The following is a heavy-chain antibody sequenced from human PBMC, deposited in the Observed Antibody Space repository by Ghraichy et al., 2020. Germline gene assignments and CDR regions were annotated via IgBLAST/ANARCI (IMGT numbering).Heavy chain of an antibody. CDR2: INHSGST. J-gene: IGHJ4*02. CDR1: GGSFSGYY. CDR3: ARVRHSGYDSYFDY. Sequence: GSLSLTCAVYGGSFSGYYWSWIRQPPGKGLEWIGEINHSGSTNYNPSLKSRVTISVDTSKNQFSLKLSSVTAADTAVYYCARVRHSGYDSYFDYWGQGTLVTVSS. V-gene: IGHV4-34*01. D-gene: IGHD5-12*01.